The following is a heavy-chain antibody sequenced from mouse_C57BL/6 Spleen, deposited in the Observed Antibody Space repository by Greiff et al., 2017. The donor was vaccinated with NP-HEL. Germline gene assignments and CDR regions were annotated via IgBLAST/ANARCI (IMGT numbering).Heavy chain of an antibody. V-gene: IGHV1-50*01. CDR2: IDPSDSYT. J-gene: IGHJ4*01. CDR1: GYTFTSYW. CDR3: ARLKAYGSSAYAMDY. D-gene: IGHD1-1*01. Sequence: QVQLQQPGAELVKPGASVKLSCKASGYTFTSYWMQWVKQRPGQGLEWIGEIDPSDSYTNYNQKFKGKATLTVDTSSSTAYMQLSSLTSEDSAVDYCARLKAYGSSAYAMDYWGQGTSVTVAS.